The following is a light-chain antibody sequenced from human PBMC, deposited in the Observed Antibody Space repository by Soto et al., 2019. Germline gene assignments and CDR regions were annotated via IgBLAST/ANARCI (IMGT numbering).Light chain of an antibody. CDR1: QSINSW. V-gene: IGKV1-5*01. J-gene: IGKJ1*01. CDR2: DAS. Sequence: DIQMTQSPSTLSASVGDKVTNTCRASQSINSWLAWYQQKSGKAPKVLIYDASRLESGVPSRFSGSGSGTEFTLTISSLQPDDFATYYCQQYNSYSWTFGQGTKVDIK. CDR3: QQYNSYSWT.